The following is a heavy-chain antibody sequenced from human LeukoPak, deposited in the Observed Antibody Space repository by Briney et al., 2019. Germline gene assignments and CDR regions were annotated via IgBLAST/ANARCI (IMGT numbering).Heavy chain of an antibody. D-gene: IGHD3-22*01. CDR3: VRDHYYDSSGYTYRH. J-gene: IGHJ1*01. CDR1: GGSISNYY. V-gene: IGHV4-59*01. Sequence: SETLSLTCTVSGGSISNYYWSWIRQPPGKGLEWIGYIYYSGSTSYNPSLMSRVTISVDTSKNQFSLKLSSVTAADTAVYYCVRDHYYDSSGYTYRHWGQGTLVTVSS. CDR2: IYYSGST.